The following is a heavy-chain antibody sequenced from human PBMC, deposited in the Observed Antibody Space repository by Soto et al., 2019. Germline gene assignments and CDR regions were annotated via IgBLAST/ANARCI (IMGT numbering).Heavy chain of an antibody. D-gene: IGHD2-15*01. J-gene: IGHJ3*02. CDR1: GFTFSSYS. CDR3: ARDHGLSSYAFDI. CDR2: ISSSSSYI. V-gene: IGHV3-21*01. Sequence: EVQLVESGGGLVKPGGSLRLSCAASGFTFSSYSMNWVRQAPGKGLEWVSSISSSSSYIYYADSVKGRFTISRDNAKNSLYLQMNSLRAEETAVYYCARDHGLSSYAFDIWGQGKMVTVSS.